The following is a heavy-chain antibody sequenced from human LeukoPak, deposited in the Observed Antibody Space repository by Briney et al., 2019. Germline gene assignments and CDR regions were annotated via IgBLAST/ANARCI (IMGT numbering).Heavy chain of an antibody. V-gene: IGHV3-33*01. CDR3: ARVEGRFYGSGSYRGFDY. J-gene: IGHJ4*02. CDR1: GFTFSSYG. Sequence: GGSLRLSCAVSGFTFSSYGVLWVRQAPGKGLEWVAVIWYYGSNIYYVDSVKGRFTISRDNSKNMLYLQMNSLRAEDTAVYYCARVEGRFYGSGSYRGFDYWGQGTLVTVSS. CDR2: IWYYGSNI. D-gene: IGHD3-10*01.